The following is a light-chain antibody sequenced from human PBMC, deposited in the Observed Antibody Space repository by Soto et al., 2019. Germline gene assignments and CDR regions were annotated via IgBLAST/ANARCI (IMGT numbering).Light chain of an antibody. V-gene: IGLV2-14*01. J-gene: IGLJ3*02. CDR2: DVT. CDR1: SSDVGGYNY. Sequence: QSALTQPASVSGSPGQSITISCTGTSSDVGGYNYVSWYQQHPGKAPELMIYDVTSRPSGVSNRFSGSKSGNTASLTISGLQAEDEADYYCSSYTSSSTLKVFGGGTKLTVL. CDR3: SSYTSSSTLKV.